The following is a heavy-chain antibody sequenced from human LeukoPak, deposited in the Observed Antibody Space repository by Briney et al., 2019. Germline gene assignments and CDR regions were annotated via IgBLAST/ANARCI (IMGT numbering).Heavy chain of an antibody. D-gene: IGHD6-13*01. Sequence: PGGSLRLSCAASGFTFFKYAMSWVRQAPGKGLEWVSAISGSGSSTYYADSVKGRFTISRDNSKNTLYLQMNSLRAEDTAVYYCARDSGPIAAAADSFDYWGQGTLVTVSS. V-gene: IGHV3-23*01. CDR1: GFTFFKYA. CDR2: ISGSGSST. J-gene: IGHJ4*02. CDR3: ARDSGPIAAAADSFDY.